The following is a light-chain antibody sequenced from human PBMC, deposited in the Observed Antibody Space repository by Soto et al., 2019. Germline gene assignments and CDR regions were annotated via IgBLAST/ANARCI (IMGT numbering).Light chain of an antibody. Sequence: IQLTQSPSSLSASVGDSVTITCWASQGINSHLAWYQQKPGKAPKVLIYSASTLERGVPSRFSGSGSGTDFILTTICLQPQDFASYSCPQCKSLPLTFVGGTRVDIK. CDR1: QGINSH. CDR3: PQCKSLPLT. CDR2: SAS. V-gene: IGKV1-9*01. J-gene: IGKJ4*01.